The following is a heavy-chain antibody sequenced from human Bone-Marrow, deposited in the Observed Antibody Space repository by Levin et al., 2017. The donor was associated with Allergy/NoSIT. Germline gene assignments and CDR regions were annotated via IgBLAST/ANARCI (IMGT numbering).Heavy chain of an antibody. V-gene: IGHV3-23*01. J-gene: IGHJ5*02. CDR3: AGCRVKPTAPGWCNWFDP. CDR1: GFTFNNYA. Sequence: GGSLRLSCAASGFTFNNYAMNWVRQAPGKGLEWVSSINSGGTGTYYADSVKGRFTISRDNSKCTLSLQMDSLRAADTGLYVCAGCRVKPTAPGWCNWFDPWGQGTLVTVSS. D-gene: IGHD6-13*01. CDR2: INSGGTGT.